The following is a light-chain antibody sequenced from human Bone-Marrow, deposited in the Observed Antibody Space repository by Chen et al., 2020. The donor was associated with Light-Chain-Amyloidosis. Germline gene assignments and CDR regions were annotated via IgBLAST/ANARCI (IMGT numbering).Light chain of an antibody. CDR2: GAS. Sequence: EIVMTQSPATLSVSPGERATLSCRASQSVKRNLAWYQQKPGQAPRLLIYGASTRATGIPDRFSGSGSGTEFTLSISSLQSEDFAVYYCQQYNNWPPDTFGQGTEVEIK. V-gene: IGKV3-15*01. CDR3: QQYNNWPPDT. J-gene: IGKJ2*01. CDR1: QSVKRN.